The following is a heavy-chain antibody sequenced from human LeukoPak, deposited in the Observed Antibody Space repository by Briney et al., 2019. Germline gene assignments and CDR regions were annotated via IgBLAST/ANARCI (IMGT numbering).Heavy chain of an antibody. Sequence: PGGSLRLSCAASRFTVSSNYMSWVRQAPGKGLEWVSVVSSGGSTYYADSVKGRFTLSRDNSKNTLYLQMNTLRADDTAVYYCAISSGGPYYFDFWGQGTLVTVSS. J-gene: IGHJ4*02. CDR3: AISSGGPYYFDF. V-gene: IGHV3-53*01. D-gene: IGHD2-15*01. CDR1: RFTVSSNY. CDR2: VSSGGST.